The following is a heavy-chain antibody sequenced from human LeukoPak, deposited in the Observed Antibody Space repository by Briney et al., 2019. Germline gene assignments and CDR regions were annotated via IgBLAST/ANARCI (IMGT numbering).Heavy chain of an antibody. CDR3: ASEYCSGGNCYFDY. J-gene: IGHJ4*02. CDR2: IFPGDSDT. Sequence: GEALQISCKGSEYSFATYWIGWVRQMPGQGLEWMGIIFPGDSDTRYSPSFQGQVTISADKSISTAYLQWSSLKASDTAIYYCASEYCSGGNCYFDYWGQGTLVTVSS. V-gene: IGHV5-51*01. CDR1: EYSFATYW. D-gene: IGHD2-15*01.